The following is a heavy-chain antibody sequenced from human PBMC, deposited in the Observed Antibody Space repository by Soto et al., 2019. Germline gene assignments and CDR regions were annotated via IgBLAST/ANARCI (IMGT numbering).Heavy chain of an antibody. CDR1: GGTFSSYA. V-gene: IGHV1-69*01. Sequence: QVQLVQSGAEVKKPGSSVKVSCKAFGGTFSSYAISWVRQAPGQGLEWMGGIIPIFGTANYAQKFQGRVTITADESTSTAYMELSSLRSEDTAVYYCASWGNPYYYYYYGMDVWGQGTTVTVSS. J-gene: IGHJ6*02. D-gene: IGHD1-26*01. CDR2: IIPIFGTA. CDR3: ASWGNPYYYYYYGMDV.